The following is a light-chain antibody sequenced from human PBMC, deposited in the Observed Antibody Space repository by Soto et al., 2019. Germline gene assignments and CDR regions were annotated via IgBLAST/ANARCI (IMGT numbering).Light chain of an antibody. CDR3: QQYNNWPSYT. V-gene: IGKV3-15*01. Sequence: EIVMTQSPATLSVSPGERATLSCRASQSVSSSLAWYQQKPGQAPRLLIYGASTRATGIPARFSDSGSGTEFTLTISSLQSEDFAVYYCQQYNNWPSYTFGQGTKLEIK. J-gene: IGKJ2*01. CDR1: QSVSSS. CDR2: GAS.